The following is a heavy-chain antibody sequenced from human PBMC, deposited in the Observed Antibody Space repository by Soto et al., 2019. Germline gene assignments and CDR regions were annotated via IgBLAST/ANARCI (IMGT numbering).Heavy chain of an antibody. V-gene: IGHV4-34*01. CDR1: GGSFSGYY. CDR2: INHSGST. J-gene: IGHJ6*03. D-gene: IGHD6-6*01. CDR3: ATRGAEYSSSVPEAMRGGYYYYYMDV. Sequence: SETLSLTCAVYGGSFSGYYWSWIRQPPGKGLEWIGEINHSGSTNYNPSLKSRVTISVDTSKNQFSLKLSSVTAADTAGYYCATRGAEYSSSVPEAMRGGYYYYYMDVWGKGTTVTVSS.